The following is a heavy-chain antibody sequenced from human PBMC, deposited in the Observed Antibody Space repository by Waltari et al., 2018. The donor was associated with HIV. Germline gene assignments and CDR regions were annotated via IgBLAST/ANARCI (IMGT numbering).Heavy chain of an antibody. CDR3: TREGLEFTHYFGMDV. CDR1: GFTFSSYA. D-gene: IGHD3-3*01. Sequence: QVHVVESGGGVVQPGRSLRLSCAASGFTFSSYAMHWVRQAPGKGLEWVEVISYDGSNKYYADSVKGRLTISRDDSKNTLYLQMNSLRPEDTAVYYCTREGLEFTHYFGMDVWGQGTTVTVSS. CDR2: ISYDGSNK. J-gene: IGHJ6*02. V-gene: IGHV3-30*01.